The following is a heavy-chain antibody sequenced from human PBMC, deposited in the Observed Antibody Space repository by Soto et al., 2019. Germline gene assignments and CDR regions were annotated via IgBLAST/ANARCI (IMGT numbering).Heavy chain of an antibody. J-gene: IGHJ4*02. D-gene: IGHD6-19*01. CDR1: GYTFTSYY. Sequence: QVQLVQSGAEVKKPGASVKVSCKASGYTFTSYYMHWVRQAPGQGLEWMGIINPSGGSTSYAQKVQGRVTLTRETSTSTVYMELSSLRSEDTAVYYCARVPSGWYFDYWGQGTLVTVSS. CDR2: INPSGGST. V-gene: IGHV1-46*03. CDR3: ARVPSGWYFDY.